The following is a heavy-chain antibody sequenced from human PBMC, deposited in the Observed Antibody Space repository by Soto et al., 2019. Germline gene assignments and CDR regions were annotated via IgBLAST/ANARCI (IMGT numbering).Heavy chain of an antibody. CDR2: INHSGST. V-gene: IGHV4-34*01. J-gene: IGHJ4*02. CDR3: ARGAKKWSIVVVPAATYFDY. D-gene: IGHD2-2*01. Sequence: SETLSLTCAVYGGSFSGYYWSWIRQPPGKGLDWIGEINHSGSTNYNPSLKSRVTISVDTSKNQFSLKLSSVTAADTAVYYCARGAKKWSIVVVPAATYFDYWGQGTLVTVSS. CDR1: GGSFSGYY.